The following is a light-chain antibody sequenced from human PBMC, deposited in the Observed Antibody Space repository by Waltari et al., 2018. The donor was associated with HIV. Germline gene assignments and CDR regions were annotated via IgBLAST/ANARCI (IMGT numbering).Light chain of an antibody. J-gene: IGLJ2*01. CDR2: QDS. CDR3: QAWDSSTVV. Sequence: SYELPQPPSVSVSPGQTASITCSGDKLGDNYACWYQQKQGQSPVLVIYQDSKRPSGIPERFSGSNSGNTATLTISGTQAMDEADYYCQAWDSSTVVFGGGTKLTVL. CDR1: KLGDNY. V-gene: IGLV3-1*01.